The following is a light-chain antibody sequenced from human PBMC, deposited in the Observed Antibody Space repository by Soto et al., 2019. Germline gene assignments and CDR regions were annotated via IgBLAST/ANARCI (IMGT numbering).Light chain of an antibody. V-gene: IGKV3-11*01. Sequence: EIVLTQSPATLSLSPGERATLSCRASQSVSSYLAWYQQKPGQAPRLLIYDASNRATGIPARFSGSGSGTGFTLTISSLGPEDFAVYYCQQRSNWPLTFGGGTKVEIK. CDR2: DAS. CDR3: QQRSNWPLT. CDR1: QSVSSY. J-gene: IGKJ4*01.